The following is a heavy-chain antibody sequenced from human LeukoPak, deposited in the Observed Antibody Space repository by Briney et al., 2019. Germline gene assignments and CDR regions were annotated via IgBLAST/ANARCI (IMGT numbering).Heavy chain of an antibody. CDR3: AIINDFWSGYYTFDY. V-gene: IGHV4-34*01. CDR1: GGSFSGYY. D-gene: IGHD3-3*01. Sequence: PSETLSLTCAVYGGSFSGYYWSWIRQPPGKGLEWIGSIYYSGSTYYNPSLKSRVTISVDTSKNQFSLKLSSVTAADTAVYYCAIINDFWSGYYTFDYWGQGTLVTVSS. J-gene: IGHJ4*02. CDR2: IYYSGST.